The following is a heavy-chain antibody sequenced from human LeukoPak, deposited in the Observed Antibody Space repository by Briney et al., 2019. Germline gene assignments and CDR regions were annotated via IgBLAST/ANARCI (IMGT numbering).Heavy chain of an antibody. D-gene: IGHD3-10*01. Sequence: GGSLRLSCAASGFSFGSYGIHWVRQAPGKGLEWVAVISHEGSNKYHADSVRGRFTISRDNSKNMVYLQMNSLRAEDTAVYYCARDGGLYSVVLGADYNCFDYWGQGTLVTVSS. CDR3: ARDGGLYSVVLGADYNCFDY. V-gene: IGHV3-30*03. CDR1: GFSFGSYG. J-gene: IGHJ4*02. CDR2: ISHEGSNK.